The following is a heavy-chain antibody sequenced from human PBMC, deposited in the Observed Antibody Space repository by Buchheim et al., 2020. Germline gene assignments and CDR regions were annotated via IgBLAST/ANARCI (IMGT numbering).Heavy chain of an antibody. J-gene: IGHJ6*02. CDR3: ARHEYYDRSGYDYGIDV. CDR2: THYSGST. V-gene: IGHV4-59*08. Sequence: QVQLQESGPGLVKPSETLSLTCTVSGGYISSYYWSWIRQPPGKGLEYIGYTHYSGSTNANFSLKSRVTISLDRYKNQFSLGLNSVTAADTAVYYCARHEYYDRSGYDYGIDVWGQGTT. D-gene: IGHD3-22*01. CDR1: GGYISSYY.